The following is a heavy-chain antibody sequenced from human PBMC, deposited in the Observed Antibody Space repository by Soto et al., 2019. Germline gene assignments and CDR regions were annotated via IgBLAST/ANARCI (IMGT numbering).Heavy chain of an antibody. D-gene: IGHD4-17*01. V-gene: IGHV1-18*01. CDR3: ARSQTVTTLSYDAFDI. CDR2: IRPYKGNT. CDR1: GYTFTSYG. Sequence: ASVKVSCKASGYTFTSYGINWVRQGPGQGLEWMGWIRPYKGNTNYAQKLQGRVTMTTDTSTSTVYMELRSLRSDDTAVYYCARSQTVTTLSYDAFDIWGRGTVVTVSS. J-gene: IGHJ3*02.